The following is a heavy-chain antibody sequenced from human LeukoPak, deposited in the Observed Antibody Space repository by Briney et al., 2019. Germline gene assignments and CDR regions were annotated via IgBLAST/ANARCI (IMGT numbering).Heavy chain of an antibody. Sequence: KPGESLKISCKGSGYSFTSYWIGWVRQMPGKGLEWMGIIYPGDSDTRYSPSLHGQVTISADKSISTAYLQWSSLKASDTAMYYCAGLTYYYDSSGPPEWYFDYWGQGTLVTVSS. CDR2: IYPGDSDT. CDR1: GYSFTSYW. CDR3: AGLTYYYDSSGPPEWYFDY. V-gene: IGHV5-51*03. D-gene: IGHD3-22*01. J-gene: IGHJ4*02.